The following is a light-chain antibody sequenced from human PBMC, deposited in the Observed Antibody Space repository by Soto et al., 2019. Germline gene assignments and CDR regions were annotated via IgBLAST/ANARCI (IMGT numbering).Light chain of an antibody. V-gene: IGLV2-14*03. CDR3: SSYTSSSPVV. Sequence: QSALTQPASVSGSPGQSITISCTGTSSDVGGYNYVSWYQHHPGKAPKLMIYDVSNRPSGVSNRFSGPKSGNTASLTISGLQAEDEAGYYCSSYTSSSPVVFGGGTQLTVL. CDR1: SSDVGGYNY. J-gene: IGLJ2*01. CDR2: DVS.